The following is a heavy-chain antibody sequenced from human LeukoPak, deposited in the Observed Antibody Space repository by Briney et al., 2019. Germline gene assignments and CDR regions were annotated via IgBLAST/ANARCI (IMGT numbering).Heavy chain of an antibody. J-gene: IGHJ1*01. V-gene: IGHV3-7*01. D-gene: IGHD1-26*01. CDR3: ARDGSYATEYLQH. Sequence: GGSLRLSCAASGFTFSSYWMSWVRQAPGKGLEWVANIKQDGSEKYYVDSVKGRFTISRDNAKNSLYLQMNSLRAEDTAVYYCARDGSYATEYLQHWGQGTLVTVSS. CDR2: IKQDGSEK. CDR1: GFTFSSYW.